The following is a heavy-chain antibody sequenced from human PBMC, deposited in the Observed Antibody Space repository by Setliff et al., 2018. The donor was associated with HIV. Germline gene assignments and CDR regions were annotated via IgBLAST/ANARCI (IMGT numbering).Heavy chain of an antibody. CDR1: GYSFTNYW. D-gene: IGHD3-10*01. Sequence: GESLKISCQASGYSFTNYWIGWVRQMPGKGLEWMGVIYPGDSDTRYSPSFQGQVTISADRSITTAYLKWSTLKASDTAMYYCARLPPSSRLYYFDYWGQGALVTVSS. J-gene: IGHJ4*02. CDR3: ARLPPSSRLYYFDY. V-gene: IGHV5-51*01. CDR2: IYPGDSDT.